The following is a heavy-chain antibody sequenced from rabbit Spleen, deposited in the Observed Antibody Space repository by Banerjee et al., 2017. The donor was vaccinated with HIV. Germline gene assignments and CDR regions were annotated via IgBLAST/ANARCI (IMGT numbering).Heavy chain of an antibody. CDR2: IDAGSSGST. CDR3: ARDGAGGSYFNL. V-gene: IGHV1S40*01. D-gene: IGHD8-1*01. J-gene: IGHJ4*01. CDR1: GIDFSSNYY. Sequence: QSLEESGGGLVKPGASLTLTCTASGIDFSSNYYMSWVRQAPGKGLEWIACIDAGSSGSTYYANWAKGRFTISKTSSTTVTLQMTSLTAADTATYFCARDGAGGSYFNLWGPGTLVTVS.